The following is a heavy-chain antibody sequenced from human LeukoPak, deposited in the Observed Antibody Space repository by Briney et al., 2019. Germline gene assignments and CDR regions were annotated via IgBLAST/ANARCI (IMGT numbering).Heavy chain of an antibody. V-gene: IGHV1-3*01. CDR1: GYTFTSYA. J-gene: IGHJ4*02. D-gene: IGHD2-2*01. CDR2: INAGNGNT. CDR3: ARDEGVLALVLDY. Sequence: ASVKVSCKAAGYTFTSYAMHWVRQAPGQRLEWMGWINAGNGNTKYSQKFQGRVTITRDTSASTAYMELSSLRSEDTAVYYCARDEGVLALVLDYWGQGTLVTVSS.